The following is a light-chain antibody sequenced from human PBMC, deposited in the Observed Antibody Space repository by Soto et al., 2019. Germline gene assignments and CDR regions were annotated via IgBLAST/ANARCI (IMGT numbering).Light chain of an antibody. V-gene: IGKV3-15*01. Sequence: ERVMTQSPATLSVSPGARATHSCRASQSLSSNLAWYQQKPGQPPRLLIYGASTGATRIPASFSGSGSGTEFTLTIDGLQPEDFAVYYCQQYGYPPITFGQGTRLDIK. J-gene: IGKJ5*01. CDR2: GAS. CDR1: QSLSSN. CDR3: QQYGYPPIT.